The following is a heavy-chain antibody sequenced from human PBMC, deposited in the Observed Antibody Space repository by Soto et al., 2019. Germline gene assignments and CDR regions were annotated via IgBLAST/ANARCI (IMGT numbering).Heavy chain of an antibody. V-gene: IGHV3-48*04. D-gene: IGHD3-3*01. CDR2: ISSSSDTI. CDR1: GVTFSSYS. Sequence: SGGSLRLSCAASGVTFSSYSMNWVRQAPGKGLEWISYISSSSDTIYYADSVKGRFTISRDNAKNSLYLRMNSLRAEDTAVYYCAAHPGPVRFLEWPSGGWLDPWGQGTLVTVSS. J-gene: IGHJ5*02. CDR3: AAHPGPVRFLEWPSGGWLDP.